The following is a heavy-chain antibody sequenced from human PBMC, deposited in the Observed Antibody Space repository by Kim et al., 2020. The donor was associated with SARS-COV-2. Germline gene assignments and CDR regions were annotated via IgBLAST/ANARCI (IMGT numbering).Heavy chain of an antibody. J-gene: IGHJ6*02. CDR3: VRGAVTGTYGMDV. Sequence: WGSLRLSCAASGFTFSSYDIHWARQPAGKGLEWVSAIDTSGKTYYPDSVKGRFTISRDNAKNSVYLQMHSLRAGDTAVYYCVRGAVTGTYGMDVWGLGTT. V-gene: IGHV3-13*04. CDR2: IDTSGKT. CDR1: GFTFSSYD. D-gene: IGHD6-19*01.